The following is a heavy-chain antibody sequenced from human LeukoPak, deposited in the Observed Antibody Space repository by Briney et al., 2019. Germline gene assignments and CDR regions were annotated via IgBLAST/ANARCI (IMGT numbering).Heavy chain of an antibody. V-gene: IGHV1-46*01. D-gene: IGHD4-17*01. CDR3: ARDLYMTAVTTGYFDY. CDR2: INPSGGST. J-gene: IGHJ4*02. Sequence: ASVKVSCKASGYTFTGYYMHWVRQAPGQGLEWMGIINPSGGSTSYAQKFQGRLTMTRDTSTSTVYVELSSPRSEDTAVYYCARDLYMTAVTTGYFDYWGQGTLVTVSS. CDR1: GYTFTGYY.